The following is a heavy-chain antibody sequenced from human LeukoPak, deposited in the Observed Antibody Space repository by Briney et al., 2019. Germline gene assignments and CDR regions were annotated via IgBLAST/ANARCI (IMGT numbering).Heavy chain of an antibody. CDR3: ARDLRRSKQSGYDMSFDY. Sequence: ASVKVSCKASGYTFTSYYMHWVRQAPGQGLEWMGIINPSGGSTSDAQKFQGRVTMTRDMSTSTVYMELSSLRSEDTAVYYCARDLRRSKQSGYDMSFDYWGQGSLATVSS. CDR1: GYTFTSYY. V-gene: IGHV1-46*01. J-gene: IGHJ4*02. D-gene: IGHD5-12*01. CDR2: INPSGGST.